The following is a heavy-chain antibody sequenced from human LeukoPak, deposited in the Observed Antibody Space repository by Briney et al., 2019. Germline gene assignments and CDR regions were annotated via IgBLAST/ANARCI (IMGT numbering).Heavy chain of an antibody. D-gene: IGHD2-2*01. Sequence: SETLSLTCAVCGGSFSGYYWSWIRQPPGKGLEWIGEINHSGSTNYNPSLKSRVTISVDTSKNQFSLKLSSVTAADTAVYYCARGNIVVVPAAILYYFDYWGQGTLVTVSS. V-gene: IGHV4-34*01. CDR1: GGSFSGYY. CDR2: INHSGST. J-gene: IGHJ4*02. CDR3: ARGNIVVVPAAILYYFDY.